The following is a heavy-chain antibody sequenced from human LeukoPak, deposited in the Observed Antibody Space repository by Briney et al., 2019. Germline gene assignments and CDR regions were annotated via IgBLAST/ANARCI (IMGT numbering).Heavy chain of an antibody. CDR1: GGSISSYY. J-gene: IGHJ4*02. Sequence: PSETLSLTCTVSGGSISSYYWSWIRQPPGKGLEWIGYIYYSGSTNYNPSLKSRVTISVDTSKNQFSLKLSSVTAADTAVYYCASRPYYYGSGQYYFDYWGQGTLVTVSS. D-gene: IGHD3-10*01. CDR2: IYYSGST. V-gene: IGHV4-59*01. CDR3: ASRPYYYGSGQYYFDY.